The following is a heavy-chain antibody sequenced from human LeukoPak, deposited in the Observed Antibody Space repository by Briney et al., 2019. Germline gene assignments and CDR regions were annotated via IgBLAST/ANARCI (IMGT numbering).Heavy chain of an antibody. Sequence: SETLSLTCTVSGGSISSYYWSWIRQPPGKGLEWIGYIYYSGTTNYNPSLKSRVTISVDTSKNQFSLKLSSVTAADTAVYYCARGYSYGNFDYWGQGTLVTVSS. J-gene: IGHJ4*02. CDR3: ARGYSYGNFDY. V-gene: IGHV4-59*08. CDR2: IYYSGTT. D-gene: IGHD5-18*01. CDR1: GGSISSYY.